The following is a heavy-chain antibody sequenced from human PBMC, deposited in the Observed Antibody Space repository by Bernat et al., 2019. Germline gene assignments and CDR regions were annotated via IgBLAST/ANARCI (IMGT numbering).Heavy chain of an antibody. CDR3: AGAYEVTGYYHDAFDI. Sequence: EVQLVESGGGLIQPGGSLRLSCAASGFTVSSNYMSWVRQAPGKGLEWVSVIYSGGSTYYADSVKRRFTISRDNSKNTLYLQMNSLRAEDTAVYYCAGAYEVTGYYHDAFDIWGQGTMVTVSS. D-gene: IGHD3-9*01. J-gene: IGHJ3*02. CDR1: GFTVSSNY. CDR2: IYSGGST. V-gene: IGHV3-53*01.